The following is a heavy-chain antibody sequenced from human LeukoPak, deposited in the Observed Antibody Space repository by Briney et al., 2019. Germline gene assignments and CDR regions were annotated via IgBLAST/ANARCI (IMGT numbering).Heavy chain of an antibody. CDR3: ARAHSWFYYYGMDV. J-gene: IGHJ6*02. D-gene: IGHD3-10*01. V-gene: IGHV3-7*04. CDR2: IKQDGSEK. CDR1: GFTFSSYR. Sequence: GGTLRLSCAASGFTFSSYRMSWVRQAPGKGLEWVANIKQDGSEKYYVDSVKGRFTISRDNAKNSLYLQMNSLRAEDTAVYYCARAHSWFYYYGMDVWGQGTTVTVSS.